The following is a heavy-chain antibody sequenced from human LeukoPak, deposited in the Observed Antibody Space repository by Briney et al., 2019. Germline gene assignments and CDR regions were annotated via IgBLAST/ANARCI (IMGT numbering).Heavy chain of an antibody. CDR3: AKGGNDFYYYGLDV. D-gene: IGHD1-1*01. CDR1: GFTFRSYG. J-gene: IGHJ6*02. Sequence: GGSLRLSCAASGFTFRSYGMHWVRQAPGRGPEWVAVISYDGSNEYYVDPVKGRFNISRDNSKNTLYLQMHSLRVEDTARYYCAKGGNDFYYYGLDVWGQGTTVTVSS. V-gene: IGHV3-30*18. CDR2: ISYDGSNE.